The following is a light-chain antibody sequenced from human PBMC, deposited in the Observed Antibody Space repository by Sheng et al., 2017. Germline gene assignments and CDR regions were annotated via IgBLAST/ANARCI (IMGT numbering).Light chain of an antibody. CDR3: QVWDTSSDPVL. V-gene: IGLV3-21*02. CDR1: NIGTKS. J-gene: IGLJ2*01. CDR2: DDS. Sequence: SYVLTQPPSVSVAPGQTAKITCGGNNIGTKSVHWYQQKPGQAPVLVVYDDSDQPSGIPERLSGSNSGNTATLAISRVEAGDEADYYCQVWDTSSDPVLFGGGTKLTVL.